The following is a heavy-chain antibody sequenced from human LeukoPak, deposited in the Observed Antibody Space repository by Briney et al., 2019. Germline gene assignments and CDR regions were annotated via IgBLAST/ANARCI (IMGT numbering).Heavy chain of an antibody. CDR2: INHSGST. J-gene: IGHJ4*02. Sequence: PSETLSLTCAVYGGSFSGYYWSWIRQPPGKGLEWIGEINHSGSTNYNPSLKSRVTISVDTSKNQFSLKRSSVTAADTAVYYCASLDYYESSVYSRFRYGGQGPLVTVSS. V-gene: IGHV4-34*09. D-gene: IGHD3-22*01. CDR1: GGSFSGYY. CDR3: ASLDYYESSVYSRFRY.